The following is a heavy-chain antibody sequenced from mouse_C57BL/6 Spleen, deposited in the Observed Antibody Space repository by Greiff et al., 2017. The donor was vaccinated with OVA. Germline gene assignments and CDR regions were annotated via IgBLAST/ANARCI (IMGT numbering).Heavy chain of an antibody. V-gene: IGHV1-69*01. Sequence: QVQLQQPGAELVIPGASVKLSCKASGYTFTSYWMHWVKQRPGQGLEWIGEIDPSDSYTNYNQKFKGKSTLTVDKSSSTAYMQLSSLTSEDSAVYYCARGGYYGRGYFDVWGTGTTVTVSS. CDR3: ARGGYYGRGYFDV. D-gene: IGHD1-2*01. CDR2: IDPSDSYT. J-gene: IGHJ1*03. CDR1: GYTFTSYW.